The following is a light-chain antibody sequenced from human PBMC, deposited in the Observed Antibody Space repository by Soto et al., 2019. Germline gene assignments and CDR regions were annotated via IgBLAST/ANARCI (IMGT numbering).Light chain of an antibody. V-gene: IGKV3-11*01. Sequence: EIVLTQSPATLSLSPGERATLSCRASQSVSSYLAWYQQKPGQAPRLLIYDASNRATGIPAGFSGSGSGTDFTLTISSLEPEDFAVYYCQQRSNWPPTFGRGTKVDIK. CDR2: DAS. J-gene: IGKJ1*01. CDR3: QQRSNWPPT. CDR1: QSVSSY.